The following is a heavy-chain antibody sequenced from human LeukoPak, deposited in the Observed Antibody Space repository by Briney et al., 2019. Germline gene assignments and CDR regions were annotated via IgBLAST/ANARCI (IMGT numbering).Heavy chain of an antibody. CDR1: GFTFDDYA. D-gene: IGHD3-22*01. CDR2: ISWNSGSI. V-gene: IGHV3-9*01. Sequence: PGRSLRLSCAASGFTFDDYAMHWVRQAPGKGLEWVSGISWNSGSIGYADSVKGRFTISRDNAKNSLYLQMNSLRAEDTALYYCAKDRHYDSSGSLDAFDIWGQGTMVTVSS. CDR3: AKDRHYDSSGSLDAFDI. J-gene: IGHJ3*02.